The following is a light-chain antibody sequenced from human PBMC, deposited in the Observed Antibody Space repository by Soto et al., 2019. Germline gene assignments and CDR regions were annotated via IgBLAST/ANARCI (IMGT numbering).Light chain of an antibody. CDR2: DSS. Sequence: EIVLTQSPATLSLSPGDRATLSCRASQSVSRYLAWYQQKPGQAPRLLIYDSSNRAPGIPARFSGSGSGTDFTLTISSLEPEDFAVYYCQQRSNWPRTFGQGTKVEIK. V-gene: IGKV3-11*01. CDR3: QQRSNWPRT. J-gene: IGKJ1*01. CDR1: QSVSRY.